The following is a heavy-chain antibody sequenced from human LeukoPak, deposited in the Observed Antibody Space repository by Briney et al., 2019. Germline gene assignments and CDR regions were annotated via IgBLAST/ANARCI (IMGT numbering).Heavy chain of an antibody. D-gene: IGHD3-10*01. Sequence: SVKVSCKASGGTFSSYAISWVRQAPGQGLEWMGGIIPIFGTANYAQKFQGRVTITADKSTSTAYMELSSLRSEDTAVYYCARDRYRAAYGSGSYSRMDVWGKGTTVTVSS. J-gene: IGHJ6*04. CDR1: GGTFSSYA. V-gene: IGHV1-69*06. CDR2: IIPIFGTA. CDR3: ARDRYRAAYGSGSYSRMDV.